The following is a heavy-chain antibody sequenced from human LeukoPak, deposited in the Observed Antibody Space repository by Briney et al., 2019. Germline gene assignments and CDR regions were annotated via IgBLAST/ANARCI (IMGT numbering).Heavy chain of an antibody. CDR2: TYFRSKRYY. D-gene: IGHD1-26*01. Sequence: SQTLSLTCAISGDSVSSDSAAWNWIRQSPSRGLEWLARTYFRSKRYYDYALAVKGRITINPDTSKNQFSLQLNSVTPEDTAVYFCARDPVGGSTIFDSWGQGTLVTVSS. V-gene: IGHV6-1*01. J-gene: IGHJ4*02. CDR3: ARDPVGGSTIFDS. CDR1: GDSVSSDSAA.